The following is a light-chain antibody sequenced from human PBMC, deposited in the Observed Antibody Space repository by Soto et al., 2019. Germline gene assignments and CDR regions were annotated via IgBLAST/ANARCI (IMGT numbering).Light chain of an antibody. CDR1: SSNIGAGYD. Sequence: QSALTQPPSVSGAPGQRVTISCTGSSSNIGAGYDVHWYQQLPGTAPKLLIYGNSNRPSGVPDRFSGSKSGTSASLAITGLQAEDEADYYCQSYDSSLSGSYVFGTWTRSPS. CDR2: GNS. J-gene: IGLJ1*01. V-gene: IGLV1-40*01. CDR3: QSYDSSLSGSYV.